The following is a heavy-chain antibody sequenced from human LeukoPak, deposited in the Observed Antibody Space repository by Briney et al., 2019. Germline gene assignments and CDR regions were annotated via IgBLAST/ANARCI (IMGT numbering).Heavy chain of an antibody. D-gene: IGHD4/OR15-4a*01. Sequence: AETLSLTCSVSGGSISTYSWSWIRQPAGKGLEWIGRIYSSGTNYYNPSLKSRVTMSLDTSRKQVSLEVRSVTAADTAVYYCVRDDPGCFDPWGQGTLVTVSS. J-gene: IGHJ5*02. CDR1: GGSISTYS. V-gene: IGHV4-4*07. CDR2: IYSSGTN. CDR3: VRDDPGCFDP.